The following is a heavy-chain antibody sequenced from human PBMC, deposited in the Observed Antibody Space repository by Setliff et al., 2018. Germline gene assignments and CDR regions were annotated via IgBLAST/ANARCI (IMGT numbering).Heavy chain of an antibody. Sequence: LSLTCTVSGGSLSSGGYYWSWIRQHPGKGLEWIGYISYSGNTYYNPSLESRVTISEDTXXXRFSXXXXSVTAADTAVYYCARNDYGDYGLYTWGQGTQVTVSS. V-gene: IGHV4-31*03. D-gene: IGHD4-17*01. CDR3: ARNDYGDYGLYT. J-gene: IGHJ4*02. CDR2: ISYSGNT. CDR1: GGSLSSGGYY.